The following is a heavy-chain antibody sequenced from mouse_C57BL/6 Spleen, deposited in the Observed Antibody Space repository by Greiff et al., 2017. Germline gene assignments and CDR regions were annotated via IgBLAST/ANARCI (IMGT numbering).Heavy chain of an antibody. CDR2: SRNKANDYTT. CDR3: ARVWDFYYAMDY. V-gene: IGHV7-1*01. J-gene: IGHJ4*01. CDR1: GFTFSDFY. Sequence: EVNVVESGGGLVQSGRSLRLSCATSGFTFSDFYMEWVRQAPGKGLEWIAASRNKANDYTTEYSASVKGRFIVSRDTSQSILYLQMNALRAEDTAIYYCARVWDFYYAMDYWGQGTSVTVSS. D-gene: IGHD4-1*01.